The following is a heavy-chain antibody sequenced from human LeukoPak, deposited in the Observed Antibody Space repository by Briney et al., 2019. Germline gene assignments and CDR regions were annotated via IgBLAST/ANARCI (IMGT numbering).Heavy chain of an antibody. V-gene: IGHV1-46*04. Sequence: ASVKVSCKACGYIFSNHYIHWVRQAPGQGLEWMGVINPNGIRKNYAQMLQGRVTITRDTSTHTDYMELSSLPSEDRAVYLCARQIPQTGYYNSWGQGTLVSASS. CDR1: GYIFSNHY. CDR3: ARQIPQTGYYNS. J-gene: IGHJ4*02. CDR2: INPNGIRK. D-gene: IGHD3-9*01.